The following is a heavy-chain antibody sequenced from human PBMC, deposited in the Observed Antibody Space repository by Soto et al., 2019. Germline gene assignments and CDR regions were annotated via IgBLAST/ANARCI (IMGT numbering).Heavy chain of an antibody. CDR1: GFTFSSYA. J-gene: IGHJ3*02. Sequence: QVQLVESGGGVVQPGRSLRLSCAASGFTFSSYAMHWVRQAPGKGLEWVAVISYDGSNKYYADSVKGRFTISRDNSXNXLXXQMNSLRAEDTAVYYCASRRITIFGVVIRADAFDIWGQGTMVTVSS. D-gene: IGHD3-3*01. CDR3: ASRRITIFGVVIRADAFDI. V-gene: IGHV3-30-3*01. CDR2: ISYDGSNK.